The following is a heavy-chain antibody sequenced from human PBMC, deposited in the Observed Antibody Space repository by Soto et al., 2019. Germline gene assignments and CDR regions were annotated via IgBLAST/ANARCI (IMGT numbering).Heavy chain of an antibody. Sequence: SETLSLTCTVSGGSISSYYWSWIRQPPGKGLEWIGYIYYSGSTNYNPSLKSRVTISVDTSKNQFSLKLSSVTAADTAVYYCARDLPHHYYDTPGYYPWGQGTLVTVSS. CDR3: ARDLPHHYYDTPGYYP. V-gene: IGHV4-59*01. CDR1: GGSISSYY. CDR2: IYYSGST. J-gene: IGHJ5*02. D-gene: IGHD3-22*01.